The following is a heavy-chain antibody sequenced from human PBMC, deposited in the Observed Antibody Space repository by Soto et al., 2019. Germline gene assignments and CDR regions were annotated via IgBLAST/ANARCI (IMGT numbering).Heavy chain of an antibody. CDR1: GFTFDDYA. V-gene: IGHV3-9*01. CDR2: ISWNSGSI. J-gene: IGHJ4*02. D-gene: IGHD6-13*01. CDR3: AKVRGSAAGTFGYFDY. Sequence: EVQLVESGGGLVQPGRSLRLSCAASGFTFDDYAMHWVRQAPGKGLEWVSGISWNSGSIGYVDSVKGRFTISRDNAKNSLYLQMNSLRAEDTALYYCAKVRGSAAGTFGYFDYWGQGTLVTVSS.